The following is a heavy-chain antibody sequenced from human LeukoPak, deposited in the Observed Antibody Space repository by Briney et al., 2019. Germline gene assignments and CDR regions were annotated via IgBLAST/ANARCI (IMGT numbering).Heavy chain of an antibody. CDR1: GFTFSNYA. D-gene: IGHD2-8*01. CDR3: AKDVGYCSNGVCYIVSHYFDY. Sequence: GGSLRLSCATSGFTFSNYAMHWVRQAPGKGLEYVSAISSNGGSTYYANSVKGRFTISRDNSKNTLYLQMNSLRAEDTAVYYCAKDVGYCSNGVCYIVSHYFDYWGQGTLVTVSS. J-gene: IGHJ4*02. CDR2: ISSNGGST. V-gene: IGHV3-64*01.